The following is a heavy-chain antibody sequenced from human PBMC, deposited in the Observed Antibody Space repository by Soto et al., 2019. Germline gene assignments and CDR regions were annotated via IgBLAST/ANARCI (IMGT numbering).Heavy chain of an antibody. CDR3: ARHGHWAPFDD. V-gene: IGHV4-39*01. J-gene: IGHJ4*02. CDR2: RYYRRNN. Sequence: QLQESGPGLVKPSETLSLTCSVSGGSIDSSDFYWVWMRPPPGKGLEWIGSRYYRRNNYYNSSLRSRVSLSVDTSKNKFSLTLCPVTAAHTAVYYCARHGHWAPFDDWGQGTLVTVSS. D-gene: IGHD3-16*01. CDR1: GGSIDSSDFY.